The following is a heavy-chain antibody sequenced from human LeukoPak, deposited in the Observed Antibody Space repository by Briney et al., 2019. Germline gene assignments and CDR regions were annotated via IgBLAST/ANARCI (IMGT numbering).Heavy chain of an antibody. CDR3: ARAETVWASDYDNNGYYDY. V-gene: IGHV7-4-1*02. Sequence: ASVKVSCKASGYPFTAYTMNWVRQAPGQGLEWMGWINTNTGSPTYAQAFTGRFVFSLDTSVSTAFLQINSLRAEDTAVYFRARAETVWASDYDNNGYYDYWGQGTLVTVSS. CDR2: INTNTGSP. D-gene: IGHD3-22*01. J-gene: IGHJ4*02. CDR1: GYPFTAYT.